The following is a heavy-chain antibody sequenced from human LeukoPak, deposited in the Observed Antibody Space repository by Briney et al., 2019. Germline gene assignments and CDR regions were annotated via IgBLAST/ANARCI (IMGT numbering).Heavy chain of an antibody. V-gene: IGHV3-23*01. CDR1: GFTVSSNY. J-gene: IGHJ4*02. CDR3: ATFGVIVRNDYFDY. CDR2: ITANGDAT. D-gene: IGHD3-3*01. Sequence: GGSLRLSCAASGFTVSSNYMSWVRQAPGKGLEWVSSITANGDATYYADSVEGRFTISRDNSKNTLFLQMSSLRAEDTAVYYCATFGVIVRNDYFDYWGQGALVAVSS.